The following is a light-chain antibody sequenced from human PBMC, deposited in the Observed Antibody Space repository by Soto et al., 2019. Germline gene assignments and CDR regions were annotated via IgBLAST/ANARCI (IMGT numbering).Light chain of an antibody. CDR3: QQYYSTPRA. CDR1: QSLLYSSNNKNY. V-gene: IGKV4-1*01. Sequence: DIVLTQSPDSLAVSLAERATINCKSSQSLLYSSNNKNYLAWYQQKPGQPPKLLIYWASTRESGVPDRFSGSGSGTDFTLTISSLQAEDVAVYYCQQYYSTPRAFGQGTKVDIK. CDR2: WAS. J-gene: IGKJ1*01.